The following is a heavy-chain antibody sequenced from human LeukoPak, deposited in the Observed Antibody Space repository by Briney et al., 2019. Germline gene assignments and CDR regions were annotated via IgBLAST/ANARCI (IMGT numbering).Heavy chain of an antibody. J-gene: IGHJ3*02. V-gene: IGHV3-11*01. CDR1: GFSFSDYY. CDR2: ISSGGSTT. CDR3: ARQAYGGPPNDAFNM. Sequence: PGGSLRLSCAASGFSFSDYYMSWIRQAPGMGLEWVSHISSGGSTTLYADSVKGRFPISRDNAKNSLYLQMNSLRAEDTAVYYCARQAYGGPPNDAFNMWGQGTMVTVSS. D-gene: IGHD4-23*01.